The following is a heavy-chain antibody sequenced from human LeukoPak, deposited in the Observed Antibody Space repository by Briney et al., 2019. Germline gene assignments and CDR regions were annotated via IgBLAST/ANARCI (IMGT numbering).Heavy chain of an antibody. Sequence: GASVKVSCKASGYTFTSYYLHWVRQAPGQGLEWMGIINPSGGSTSYAQKFQGRVTMTRDTSTSTVYMELSSLRSEDTAVYYCARDRGQLLYTHNWFDPWGQGTLVTVSS. J-gene: IGHJ5*02. CDR1: GYTFTSYY. CDR2: INPSGGST. CDR3: ARDRGQLLYTHNWFDP. V-gene: IGHV1-46*01. D-gene: IGHD2-2*02.